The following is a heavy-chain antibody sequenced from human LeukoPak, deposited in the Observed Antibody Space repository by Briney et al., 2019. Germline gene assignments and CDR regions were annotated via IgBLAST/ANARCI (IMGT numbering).Heavy chain of an antibody. V-gene: IGHV3-30*02. Sequence: GGSLRLSRAASGFTFSTYGMHWARQAPGKGLEWVAFIRYDGSNKYYADSVKGRFTISRDNSKNTLYLQMNSLRAEDTAVYYCATDIIVGATKGTDYWGQGTLVTVSS. D-gene: IGHD1-26*01. CDR3: ATDIIVGATKGTDY. CDR1: GFTFSTYG. CDR2: IRYDGSNK. J-gene: IGHJ4*02.